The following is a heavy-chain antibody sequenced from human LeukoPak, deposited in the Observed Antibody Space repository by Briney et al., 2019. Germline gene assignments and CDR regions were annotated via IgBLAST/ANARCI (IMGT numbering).Heavy chain of an antibody. V-gene: IGHV3-30*03. Sequence: GRSLRLSCAASGFPFSSYGIHWVRQAPGKGLEWVTLISYGGNNKYYADSVKGRFTISRDNAKNLLYLQMNGLRAEDTAVYYCATDLGSSRPNFWGQGILVTVSS. CDR3: ATDLGSSRPNF. CDR1: GFPFSSYG. CDR2: ISYGGNNK. J-gene: IGHJ4*02. D-gene: IGHD6-13*01.